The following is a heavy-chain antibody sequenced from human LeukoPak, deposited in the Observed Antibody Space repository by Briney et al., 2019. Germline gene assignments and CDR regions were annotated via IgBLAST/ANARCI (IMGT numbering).Heavy chain of an antibody. Sequence: SETLSLTCAVPGYSISSGYYWGWIRQPPGKGLEWIGSIYHSGSTYYNPSLKSRVTISVDTSKNQFSLKLSSVTAADTAVYYCARLTGDWYFELWGCGTLVTVSS. CDR2: IYHSGST. V-gene: IGHV4-38-2*01. CDR3: ARLTGDWYFEL. CDR1: GYSISSGYY. J-gene: IGHJ2*01. D-gene: IGHD7-27*01.